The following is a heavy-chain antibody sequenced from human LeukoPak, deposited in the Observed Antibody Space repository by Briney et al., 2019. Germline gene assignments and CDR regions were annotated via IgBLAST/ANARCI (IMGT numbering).Heavy chain of an antibody. CDR1: GFTFSSYS. CDR3: ARDRGYTDAFDI. V-gene: IGHV3-21*01. D-gene: IGHD3-22*01. Sequence: GGSLRLSCAASGFTFSSYSMNWVRQAPRKGLEWVSSISSSSSYIYYADSVKGRFTISRDNAKNSLYLQMNSLRAEDTAVYYCARDRGYTDAFDIWGQGTMVTVSS. J-gene: IGHJ3*02. CDR2: ISSSSSYI.